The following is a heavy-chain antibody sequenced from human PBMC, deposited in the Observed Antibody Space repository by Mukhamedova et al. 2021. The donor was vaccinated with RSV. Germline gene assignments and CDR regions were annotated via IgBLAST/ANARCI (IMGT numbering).Heavy chain of an antibody. Sequence: GWLAHIFSNDEKSYSPSLQSRLIISKDTSKNQVVLTMTNMDPVDTATYYCARNLRFGALSRPHDAFDVWGQGAMVTVSS. CDR2: IFSNDEK. CDR3: ARNLRFGALSRPHDAFDV. J-gene: IGHJ3*01. V-gene: IGHV2-26*02. D-gene: IGHD3-10*01.